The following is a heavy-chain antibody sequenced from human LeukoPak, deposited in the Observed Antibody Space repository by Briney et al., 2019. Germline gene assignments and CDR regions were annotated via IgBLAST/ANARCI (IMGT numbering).Heavy chain of an antibody. J-gene: IGHJ6*02. Sequence: GGSLRLSCAASGFTLSSYAMHWVRQAPGKGLEWVAVISYDGSNKYCADSVKGRFTISRDNSKNTLYLQMNSLRAEDTAVYYCASQMGGYSCGYDGMDVWGQGTTVTVSS. V-gene: IGHV3-30-3*01. D-gene: IGHD5-18*01. CDR3: ASQMGGYSCGYDGMDV. CDR2: ISYDGSNK. CDR1: GFTLSSYA.